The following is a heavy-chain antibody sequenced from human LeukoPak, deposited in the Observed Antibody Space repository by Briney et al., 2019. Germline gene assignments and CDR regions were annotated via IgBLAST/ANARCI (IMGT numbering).Heavy chain of an antibody. CDR1: GFTLTNFW. Sequence: GGSLRLSCAASGFTLTNFWMSWVRQAPGKGLEWVANIKQDGSVKYYVDSVKGRFTISRDNAKNSLYLQMNSLRAEDTAVYYCARIGYSSSCTDYWGQGTLVTVSS. CDR3: ARIGYSSSCTDY. V-gene: IGHV3-7*01. J-gene: IGHJ4*02. CDR2: IKQDGSVK. D-gene: IGHD6-13*01.